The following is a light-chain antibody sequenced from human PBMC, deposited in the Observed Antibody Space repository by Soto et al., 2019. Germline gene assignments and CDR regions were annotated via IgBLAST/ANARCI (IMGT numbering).Light chain of an antibody. CDR2: GAS. CDR1: QSVSSSY. CDR3: QQTRT. J-gene: IGKJ1*01. V-gene: IGKV3-20*01. Sequence: EIVLTQSPGTLSLSPGERATLSCRASQSVSSSYLAWYQQKPGQAPRLLIYGASSRATGIPARFSGSGSGTDFTLTISSPEPEDFAVYYCQQTRTFGRGTPVE.